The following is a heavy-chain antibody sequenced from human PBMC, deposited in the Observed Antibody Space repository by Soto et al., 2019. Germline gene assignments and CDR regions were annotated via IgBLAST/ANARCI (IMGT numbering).Heavy chain of an antibody. CDR3: ARVVAATHNDY. CDR2: IYYTGNT. J-gene: IGHJ4*02. Sequence: QVQLQESGPGLVKPSQTLSLTCTVSGGSVSSGGYYWSWIRQHPGEGLEWIGYIYYTGNTYYNPSLKSRVTISVDTSKNQFSLMLTSVTAADTAVYYCARVVAATHNDYWGQGTLVTVSS. CDR1: GGSVSSGGYY. D-gene: IGHD2-15*01. V-gene: IGHV4-31*03.